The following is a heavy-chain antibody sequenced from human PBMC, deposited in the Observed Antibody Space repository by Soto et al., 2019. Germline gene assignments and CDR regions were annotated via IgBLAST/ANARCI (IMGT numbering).Heavy chain of an antibody. CDR1: GYTITNYW. Sequence: EVHLVQSGAEMKKPGESLKISSEGSGYTITNYWIGWVRQMPGKGLGVMGIIYPGDSDTTYSLPFQGQGTFSTHKSTRSAYLQWRSLKASDSAIYFCARRARGNWAFDYWGQGTLVTVSS. V-gene: IGHV5-51*03. D-gene: IGHD7-27*01. CDR2: IYPGDSDT. CDR3: ARRARGNWAFDY. J-gene: IGHJ4*02.